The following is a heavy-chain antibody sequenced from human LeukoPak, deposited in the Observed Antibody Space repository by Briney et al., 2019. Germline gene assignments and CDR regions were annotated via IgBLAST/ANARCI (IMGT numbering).Heavy chain of an antibody. CDR3: ARSGSDSSSLTFDY. Sequence: GGSLRLSCAASGFTVSSNYMSWVRQAPGKGLEWVSVIYSGGSTYYADSVKGRFTISRDNSKNTLYLQMNSLRAEDTAVYHCARSGSDSSSLTFDYWGQGTLVTVSS. J-gene: IGHJ4*02. V-gene: IGHV3-53*01. D-gene: IGHD6-13*01. CDR2: IYSGGST. CDR1: GFTVSSNY.